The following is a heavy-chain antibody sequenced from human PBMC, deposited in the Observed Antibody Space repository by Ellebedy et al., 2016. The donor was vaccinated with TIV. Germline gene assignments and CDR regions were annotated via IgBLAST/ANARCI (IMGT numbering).Heavy chain of an antibody. CDR1: GYTFTDYY. D-gene: IGHD2-21*02. V-gene: IGHV1-2*02. Sequence: AASVKVSCKTSGYTFTDYYIHWMRQPPGQGLEWMGWINPSSGDTKYAQKFQGRVTMTRDTSITTAYMELNRLTSDDTATYYCVSVTFRSLSHFDSWGQGTLVIVSS. CDR3: VSVTFRSLSHFDS. J-gene: IGHJ4*02. CDR2: INPSSGDT.